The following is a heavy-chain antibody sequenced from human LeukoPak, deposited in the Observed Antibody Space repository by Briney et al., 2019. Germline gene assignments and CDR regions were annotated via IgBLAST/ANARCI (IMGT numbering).Heavy chain of an antibody. CDR1: GFSFSSNW. CDR3: AREKGIMVREMALDI. Sequence: TGGSLRLSCGASGFSFSSNWMSWVRQAPGRGLEWVANIKQDGSEKHYVDSVKGRFTISRDNGKNSLYLQMNSLRAEDTAVYYCAREKGIMVREMALDIWGQGTMVTVSS. V-gene: IGHV3-7*03. CDR2: IKQDGSEK. D-gene: IGHD3-10*01. J-gene: IGHJ3*02.